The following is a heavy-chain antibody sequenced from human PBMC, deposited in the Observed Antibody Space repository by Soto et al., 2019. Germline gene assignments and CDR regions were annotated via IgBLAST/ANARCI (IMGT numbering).Heavy chain of an antibody. V-gene: IGHV3-74*01. Sequence: RILSCAAFLLTFSRYWMPWVRQAPGKGLVWVSRINSDGSSTSYADSVKGRFTISRDNAKNTLYLQMNSLRAEDTAVYYCARGRIVGARLGMDVWGQGTTVPVPS. CDR2: INSDGSST. D-gene: IGHD1-26*01. CDR3: ARGRIVGARLGMDV. CDR1: LLTFSRYW. J-gene: IGHJ6*02.